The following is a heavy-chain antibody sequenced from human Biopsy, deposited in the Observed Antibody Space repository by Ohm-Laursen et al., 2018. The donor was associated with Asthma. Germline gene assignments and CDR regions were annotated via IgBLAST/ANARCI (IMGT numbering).Heavy chain of an antibody. CDR2: IYSGGTS. Sequence: SLRLSCAGSGFAVSRDHMFWVRQAPGKGLEWVSVIYSGGTSHTADSVRGRFTISRDYSKNTLHLQMHSLRAEDTAVYYCARGDSSNWSHYYFDYWGQGTLVTVSS. CDR1: GFAVSRDH. J-gene: IGHJ4*02. CDR3: ARGDSSNWSHYYFDY. D-gene: IGHD3-22*01. V-gene: IGHV3-53*01.